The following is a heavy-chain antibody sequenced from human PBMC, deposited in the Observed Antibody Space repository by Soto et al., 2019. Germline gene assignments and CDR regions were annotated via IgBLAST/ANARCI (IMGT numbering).Heavy chain of an antibody. CDR3: AREGSYSAYNFAHGIQLWSFDF. Sequence: SSETLSLTCTVSGGSINTFYWSWVRQPAGKGLEWIGRIFSSGSASFNPSLESRVAMSVDTSKNHFSLNLSSVTAADMAVYYCAREGSYSAYNFAHGIQLWSFDFWGQGALVTVSS. V-gene: IGHV4-4*07. CDR2: IFSSGSA. D-gene: IGHD5-12*01. CDR1: GGSINTFY. J-gene: IGHJ4*02.